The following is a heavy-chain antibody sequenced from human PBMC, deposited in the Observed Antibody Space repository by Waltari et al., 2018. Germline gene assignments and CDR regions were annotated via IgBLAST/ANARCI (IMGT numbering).Heavy chain of an antibody. CDR1: GGTFSSYT. J-gene: IGHJ3*02. V-gene: IGHV1-69*08. Sequence: QVQLVQSGAEVKKPGSSVKVSCKASGGTFSSYTISWVRQAPGQGLEWMGSIIPILGIANYAQELQGRVTITADKSTSTAYMELSSLSSEDTAVYYCARECVGYSDGPDDAFDIWGQGTMVTVSS. CDR3: ARECVGYSDGPDDAFDI. CDR2: IIPILGIA. D-gene: IGHD5-18*01.